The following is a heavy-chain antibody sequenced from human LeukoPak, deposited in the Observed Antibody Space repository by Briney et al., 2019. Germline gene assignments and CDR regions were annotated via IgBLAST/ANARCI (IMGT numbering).Heavy chain of an antibody. D-gene: IGHD3-10*01. V-gene: IGHV4-4*02. J-gene: IGHJ4*02. CDR2: IHLDGST. Sequence: PSETLSLTCAVPGASISSGWWWSWVRQPPGKGLEWIGEIHLDGSTNYNPSLKSRVTISLDKSKNQFSLMLTSVTAADTAVYYCGRNAYYSADYWGQGTLVTVSS. CDR1: GASISSGWW. CDR3: GRNAYYSADY.